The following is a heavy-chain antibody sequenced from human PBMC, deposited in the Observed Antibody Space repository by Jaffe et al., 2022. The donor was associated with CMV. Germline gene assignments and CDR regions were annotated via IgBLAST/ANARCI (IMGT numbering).Heavy chain of an antibody. Sequence: EVQLLESGGGVVQPGGSLRLSCAASGFTFSSYGMNWVRQAPGKGLAWVSNIYPSGKTTYYADSVKGRFTISRDNSENTLWLQMNSLRAEDTAVYYCVKDMKPDSGYDFDYWGQGTLVTVSS. CDR2: IYPSGKTT. V-gene: IGHV3-23*01. D-gene: IGHD5-12*01. CDR3: VKDMKPDSGYDFDY. CDR1: GFTFSSYG. J-gene: IGHJ4*02.